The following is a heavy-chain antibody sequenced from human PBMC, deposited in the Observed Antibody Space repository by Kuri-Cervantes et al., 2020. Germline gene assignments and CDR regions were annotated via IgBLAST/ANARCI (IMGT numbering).Heavy chain of an antibody. D-gene: IGHD3-3*01. V-gene: IGHV4-38-2*01. J-gene: IGHJ4*02. CDR2: IYHSGST. CDR3: ARGVQSLEWLLYTYYFDY. CDR1: GYSISSGYY. Sequence: SETLSLTCAVSGYSISSGYYWGWIRQPPGKGLEWIGSIYHSGSTNYNPSLKSRVTISVDTSKNQFSLKLSSVTAADTAVYYCARGVQSLEWLLYTYYFDYWGQGTLITVSS.